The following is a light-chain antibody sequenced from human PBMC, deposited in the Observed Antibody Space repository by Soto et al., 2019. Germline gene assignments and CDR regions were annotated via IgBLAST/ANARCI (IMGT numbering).Light chain of an antibody. Sequence: DIQMTQSPSSLSASVGDRVTFTCRASQGVAKDLAWYQQKPGKAPKRLIYAASTLQNGVPSIFSGRGAGTEFTFTISNLQPEDFATYYCLQHNSFPLTFGGGTKVEIK. V-gene: IGKV1-17*02. CDR1: QGVAKD. J-gene: IGKJ4*01. CDR2: AAS. CDR3: LQHNSFPLT.